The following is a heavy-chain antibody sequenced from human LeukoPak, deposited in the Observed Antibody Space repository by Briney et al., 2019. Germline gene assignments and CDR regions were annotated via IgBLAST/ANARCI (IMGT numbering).Heavy chain of an antibody. D-gene: IGHD4-23*01. V-gene: IGHV1-18*01. CDR2: ISAYNGNT. CDR1: GYTFTSYG. J-gene: IGHJ4*02. Sequence: ASVKVSCKASGYTFTSYGISWVRQAPGQGLEWTGWISAYNGNTNYAQKLQGRVTMTTDTSTSTAYMELRSLRSDDTAVYYCARISTGYGGNYYFDYWGQGTLVTVSS. CDR3: ARISTGYGGNYYFDY.